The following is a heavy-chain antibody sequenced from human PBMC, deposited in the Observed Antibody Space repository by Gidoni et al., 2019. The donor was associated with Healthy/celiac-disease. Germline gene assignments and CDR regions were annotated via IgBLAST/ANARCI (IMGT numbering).Heavy chain of an antibody. J-gene: IGHJ3*02. D-gene: IGHD1-26*01. CDR2: ISYDGSNK. V-gene: IGHV3-30*18. CDR1: GFPFSSYG. CDR3: AKGKGELGRNDAFDI. Sequence: QVQLVESGGGVVQPGRSLRLSCAASGFPFSSYGMHWGRQAPGKGLEWVAVISYDGSNKYYADSVKGRFTISRDNSKNTLYLQMNSLRAEDTAVYYCAKGKGELGRNDAFDIWGQGTMVTVSS.